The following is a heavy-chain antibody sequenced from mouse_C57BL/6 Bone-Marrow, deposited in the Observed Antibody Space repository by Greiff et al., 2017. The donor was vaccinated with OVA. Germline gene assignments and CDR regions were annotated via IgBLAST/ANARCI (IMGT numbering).Heavy chain of an antibody. CDR3: TRERFDYYGSSFLDY. CDR1: GFTFSSYA. D-gene: IGHD1-1*01. J-gene: IGHJ2*01. V-gene: IGHV5-9-1*02. CDR2: ISSGGDYI. Sequence: EVHLVESGAGLVKPGGSLKLSCAASGFTFSSYAMSWVRQTPEKRLEWVAYISSGGDYIYYADTVKGRFTISRDNARNTLYLQMSSLKSEDTAMYYCTRERFDYYGSSFLDYWGQGTTLTVSS.